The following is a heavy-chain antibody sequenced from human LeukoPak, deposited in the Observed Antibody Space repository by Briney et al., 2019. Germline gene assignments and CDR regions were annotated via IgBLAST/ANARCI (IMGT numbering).Heavy chain of an antibody. Sequence: GGSLRLSCAASGFTFSSYSMNWVRQAPGKGLERVSSISSSSSYIYYADSVKGRFTISRGNAKNSLYLQMNSLRAEDTAVYYCARDLPKLYRGSDTPPWGQGTLVTVSS. CDR1: GFTFSSYS. D-gene: IGHD1-26*01. CDR3: ARDLPKLYRGSDTPP. J-gene: IGHJ5*02. V-gene: IGHV3-21*01. CDR2: ISSSSSYI.